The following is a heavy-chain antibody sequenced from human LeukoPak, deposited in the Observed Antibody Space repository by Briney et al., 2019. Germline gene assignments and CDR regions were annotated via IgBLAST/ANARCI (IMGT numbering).Heavy chain of an antibody. CDR2: ISWNSGSI. CDR1: GFTFDDYA. J-gene: IGHJ4*02. CDR3: AKANYDILTGYIDY. Sequence: GGSLRLSCAASGFTFDDYAMHWVRQAPGKGLEWVSGISWNSGSIGYADSVKGRFTISRDNAKNSPYLQMNSLRAEDMALCYCAKANYDILTGYIDYWGQGTLVTVSS. V-gene: IGHV3-9*03. D-gene: IGHD3-9*01.